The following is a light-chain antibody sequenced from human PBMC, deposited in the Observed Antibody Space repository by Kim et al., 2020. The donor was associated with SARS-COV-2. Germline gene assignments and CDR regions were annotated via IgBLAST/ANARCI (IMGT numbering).Light chain of an antibody. CDR1: STNIGSNA. Sequence: PGQRVSITCSGSSTNIGSNAVNWHQQLPGTAPKLLIYSNKQRPSGVPDRFSGSKYGTSASLAISGLQSEDEADYYCAAWDDSLYVVFGGGTQLTVL. V-gene: IGLV1-44*01. J-gene: IGLJ2*01. CDR2: SNK. CDR3: AAWDDSLYVV.